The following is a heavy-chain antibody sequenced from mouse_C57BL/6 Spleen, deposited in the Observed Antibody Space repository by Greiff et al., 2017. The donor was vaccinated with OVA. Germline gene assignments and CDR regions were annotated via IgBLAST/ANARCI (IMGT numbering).Heavy chain of an antibody. J-gene: IGHJ3*01. CDR2: FYPGSGSI. CDR1: GYTFTGYW. V-gene: IGHV1-64*01. Sequence: VQLQQPGAELVKPGASVKLSCKASGYTFTGYWIHWVKQRPGQGLEWIGLFYPGSGSINYNEKFKGKATLTVDKSSSTAYMQLSSLTSEDSAVYYCASHAWFAYWGQGTLVTVSA. CDR3: ASHAWFAY.